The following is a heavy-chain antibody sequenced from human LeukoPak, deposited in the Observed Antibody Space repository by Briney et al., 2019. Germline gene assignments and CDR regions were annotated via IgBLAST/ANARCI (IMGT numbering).Heavy chain of an antibody. J-gene: IGHJ4*02. V-gene: IGHV3-33*01. D-gene: IGHD2-15*01. CDR1: GLTFSSYG. CDR3: ARSPDGSSAIDY. Sequence: GGSLRLSCAASGLTFSSYGMHWVRQAPGKGLEWVAVIWYDGSNKYYADSVKGRLTISRDNSKNTLYLQMNSLRAEDTAVYYCARSPDGSSAIDYWGQGTLVTVSS. CDR2: IWYDGSNK.